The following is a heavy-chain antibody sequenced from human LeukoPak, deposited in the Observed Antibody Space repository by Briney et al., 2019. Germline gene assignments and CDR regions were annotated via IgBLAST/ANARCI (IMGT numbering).Heavy chain of an antibody. CDR3: ARLTQGVAFDY. J-gene: IGHJ4*02. CDR2: IYYSGST. Sequence: PSETLSLTCTVSGGSISSSSYYWGWIRQPPGKGLEWIGSIYYSGSTYYNPSLKSRVTISVDTSKNQFSLKLSSVTAADTAVYYCARLTQGVAFDYWGQGTLVTVSS. V-gene: IGHV4-39*07. CDR1: GGSISSSSYY. D-gene: IGHD1-14*01.